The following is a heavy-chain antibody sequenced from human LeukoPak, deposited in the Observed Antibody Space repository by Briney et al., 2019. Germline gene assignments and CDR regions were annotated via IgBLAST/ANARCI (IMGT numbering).Heavy chain of an antibody. D-gene: IGHD2-2*01. CDR2: ISSGSSTI. CDR3: ARDNRYCSSTSCYAGVYYYYGMDV. V-gene: IGHV3-48*01. J-gene: IGHJ6*02. CDR1: KFTFSSYS. Sequence: RGSLRLSCAASKFTFSSYSMNWVRQAPGKGLEWVSYISSGSSTIYYADSVKGRFTISRDNAKNSLYLQMNSLRAEDTAVYYCARDNRYCSSTSCYAGVYYYYGMDVWGQGTTVTVSS.